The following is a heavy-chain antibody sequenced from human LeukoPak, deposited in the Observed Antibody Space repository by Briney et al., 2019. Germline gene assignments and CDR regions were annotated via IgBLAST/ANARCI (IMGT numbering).Heavy chain of an antibody. Sequence: KPSETLSLTCAVSGYSISSGYYWGWIRQPPGKGLEWIGSIYHSGSTYYNPSLKSRVTISVDTSKNQFSLKLSSVTAADTAVYYCARLPDVSGSYFSYYVDVWGKGTTVTVSS. J-gene: IGHJ6*03. CDR1: GYSISSGYY. V-gene: IGHV4-38-2*01. CDR3: ARLPDVSGSYFSYYVDV. CDR2: IYHSGST. D-gene: IGHD1-26*01.